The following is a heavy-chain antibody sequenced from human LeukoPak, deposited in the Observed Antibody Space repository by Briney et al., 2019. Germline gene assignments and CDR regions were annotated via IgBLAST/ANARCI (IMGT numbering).Heavy chain of an antibody. CDR1: GFTFSSYA. D-gene: IGHD1-26*01. J-gene: IGHJ6*03. CDR2: INGNGAAT. Sequence: GGSLRLSCAASGFTFSSYAMHWVRQAPGKGLEWVSAINGNGAATYYADSFKGRFLISRDDSKSTVYLRMNKLRVEDSGLYYCANGLAASGNFLLRDYYYFIDVWGKGTTVIVS. CDR3: ANGLAASGNFLLRDYYYFIDV. V-gene: IGHV3-23*01.